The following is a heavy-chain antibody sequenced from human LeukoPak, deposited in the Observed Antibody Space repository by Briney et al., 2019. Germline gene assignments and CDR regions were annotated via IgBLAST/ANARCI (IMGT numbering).Heavy chain of an antibody. CDR2: ISDSGGNT. Sequence: GGSLRLSCAASGXTFSSYTMSWVRQAPGKGLEWVSSISDSGGNTYYAHSVRGRFTISRDNSKNTLYLQMNSLRAEDTALYYCAKKIPFDSWGQGTLVTVSS. D-gene: IGHD2-21*01. J-gene: IGHJ4*02. V-gene: IGHV3-23*01. CDR1: GXTFSSYT. CDR3: AKKIPFDS.